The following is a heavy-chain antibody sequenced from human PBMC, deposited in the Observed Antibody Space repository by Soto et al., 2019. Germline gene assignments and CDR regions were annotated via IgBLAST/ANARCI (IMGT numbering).Heavy chain of an antibody. CDR3: ARETSTYYYDSSAYLGFDY. V-gene: IGHV3-48*02. CDR1: GFTFSNFN. D-gene: IGHD3-22*01. J-gene: IGHJ4*02. Sequence: EVQLVESGGDLVQPGGSLRLSCTASGFTFSNFNINWVRQAPGKGLEWISYISSSTTTIFYADSVKGRFTISRDNAKNSQYLQMNSLRDEDMAVYYCARETSTYYYDSSAYLGFDYWGQGTLVTVSS. CDR2: ISSSTTTI.